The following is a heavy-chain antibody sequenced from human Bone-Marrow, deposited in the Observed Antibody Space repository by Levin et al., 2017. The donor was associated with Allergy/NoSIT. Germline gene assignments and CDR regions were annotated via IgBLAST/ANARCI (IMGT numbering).Heavy chain of an antibody. CDR1: GFSLSGYG. J-gene: IGHJ5*02. D-gene: IGHD2-15*01. V-gene: IGHV3-30*03. Sequence: PGGSLRLSCAASGFSLSGYGLHWVRQAPGKGLEWLSVISYDGFDKYYADSVKGRFTISRDNSKNMVYLQLNSLRPEDTAVYYCARDVEGQYCSGGSCYWGWFDPWGQGTLVTVSS. CDR2: ISYDGFDK. CDR3: ARDVEGQYCSGGSCYWGWFDP.